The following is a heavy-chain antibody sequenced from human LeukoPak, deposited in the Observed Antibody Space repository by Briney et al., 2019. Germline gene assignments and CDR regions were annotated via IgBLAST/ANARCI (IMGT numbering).Heavy chain of an antibody. J-gene: IGHJ3*02. Sequence: GGSLRLSCAASGFTFSNAWMNWVRQAPGKGLEWVGRIKSKTDGGTTDYAAPVKGRFTISRDDSKNTLYLQMNSLKTEDTAVYYCTTDRHSGSYFERDAFDIWGQGTMVTVSS. CDR1: GFTFSNAW. CDR2: IKSKTDGGTT. CDR3: TTDRHSGSYFERDAFDI. D-gene: IGHD1-26*01. V-gene: IGHV3-15*07.